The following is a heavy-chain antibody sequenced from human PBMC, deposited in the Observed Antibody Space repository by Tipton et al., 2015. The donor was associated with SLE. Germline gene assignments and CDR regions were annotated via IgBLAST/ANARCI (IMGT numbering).Heavy chain of an antibody. J-gene: IGHJ4*02. Sequence: QLVQSGAEVKKPGASVKVSCKASGYNFNTYGISWVRRAPGEGLEWMGWISVNNGNTDYAQKLQDRVTMTTNTSTSTAYMELRRLRSDDTAVYYCATDSGYSGYDYWGQGTLVTVSS. V-gene: IGHV1-18*01. CDR2: ISVNNGNT. D-gene: IGHD5-12*01. CDR1: GYNFNTYG. CDR3: ATDSGYSGYDY.